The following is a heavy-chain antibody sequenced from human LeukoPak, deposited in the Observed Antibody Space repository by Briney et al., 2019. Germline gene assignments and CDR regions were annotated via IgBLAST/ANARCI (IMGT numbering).Heavy chain of an antibody. D-gene: IGHD6-13*01. Sequence: GESLKISCKGSGYSFTSYWIGWVRQMPGKGLEWMGIIYPGDSDTRYSPAFQGQVTISADRSTKTAYLQWNSLKASDTAMYYCASTSSSWFLGIHWGQGTLVTVSS. CDR2: IYPGDSDT. V-gene: IGHV5-51*01. J-gene: IGHJ4*02. CDR1: GYSFTSYW. CDR3: ASTSSSWFLGIH.